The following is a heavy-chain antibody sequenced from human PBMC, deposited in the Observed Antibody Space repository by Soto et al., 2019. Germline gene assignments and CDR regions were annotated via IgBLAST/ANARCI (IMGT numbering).Heavy chain of an antibody. Sequence: QVQLQQWGAGLLKPSETLSLTCAVYGGSFSGYYWSWIRQPPGKGLEWIGEINHSGSTNYNPSLKSRYTLSVDTSKHQCCLKLSSVTAADTAVYYCARVIVATISGSDYFDYWGQGSLVTVSS. D-gene: IGHD5-12*01. J-gene: IGHJ4*02. CDR3: ARVIVATISGSDYFDY. CDR2: INHSGST. CDR1: GGSFSGYY. V-gene: IGHV4-34*01.